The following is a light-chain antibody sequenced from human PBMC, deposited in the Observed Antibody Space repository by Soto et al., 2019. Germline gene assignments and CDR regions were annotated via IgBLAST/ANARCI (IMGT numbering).Light chain of an antibody. CDR3: AAWDDSLYGLV. CDR2: RNN. J-gene: IGLJ2*01. CDR1: SSNIGSNY. V-gene: IGLV1-47*01. Sequence: QSVLTQPPSAFGTPGQRVTISCSGSSSNIGSNYVYWYQQLPGTAPKLLIYRNNQRPSGVPDRFSGSKSGTSASLAISGLRSDDEADYYCAAWDDSLYGLVFGGGTKVTVL.